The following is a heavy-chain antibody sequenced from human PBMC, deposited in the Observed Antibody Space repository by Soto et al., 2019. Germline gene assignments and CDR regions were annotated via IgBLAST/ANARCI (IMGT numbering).Heavy chain of an antibody. CDR2: IYPGGST. V-gene: IGHV3-53*01. J-gene: IGHJ5*02. D-gene: IGHD3-22*01. Sequence: EVQLVESGGGLIQPGGSLRLSCAASGLTVSNNYMSWVRQAPGKGLEWVSVIYPGGSTYYADSVKGRFTISRDSSTNTRYLQMNTLRAEDTARDYCARGYYYISWGQGTLVTVSS. CDR3: ARGYYYIS. CDR1: GLTVSNNY.